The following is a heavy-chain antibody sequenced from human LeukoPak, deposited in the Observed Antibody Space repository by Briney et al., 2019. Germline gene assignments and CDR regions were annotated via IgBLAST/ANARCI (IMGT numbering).Heavy chain of an antibody. J-gene: IGHJ4*02. CDR3: ATSGYTSRFDQ. D-gene: IGHD6-19*01. CDR2: IIPIRDMA. CDR1: GGTFNIYG. V-gene: IGHV1-69*04. Sequence: ASVKVSCKAYGGTFNIYGITWVRQAPGQGLEWMGRIIPIRDMANYGQRFQGRVTITADRSTSTAYLELRRLTSDDTAFYYCATSGYTSRFDQWGQGTLVTVSS.